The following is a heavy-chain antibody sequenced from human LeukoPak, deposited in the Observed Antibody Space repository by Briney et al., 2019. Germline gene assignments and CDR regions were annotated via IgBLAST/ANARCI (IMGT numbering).Heavy chain of an antibody. V-gene: IGHV3-21*01. Sequence: GGSLRLSCAASGFTFSRYSMNWVRQAPGKGLEWVSSISSSSSYIYYADSVKGRFTISRDNAKNSLYLQMNSLRAEDTAVYYCARDSRQQSTHDAFDIWGQGTMVTVSS. J-gene: IGHJ3*02. D-gene: IGHD5/OR15-5a*01. CDR1: GFTFSRYS. CDR2: ISSSSSYI. CDR3: ARDSRQQSTHDAFDI.